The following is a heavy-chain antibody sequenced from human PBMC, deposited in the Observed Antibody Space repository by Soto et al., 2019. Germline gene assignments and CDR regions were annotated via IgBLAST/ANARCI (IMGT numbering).Heavy chain of an antibody. CDR3: ARGLRNYYGSDY. Sequence: EVQLVESGGGLVQPGGSLRLSCAASGFTFNNYWMHWVRQAPGKGLEWVSRIKFDGSNTNYADTVEGRFTISRDNATDTLDLQMKSLRAEDTALYYCARGLRNYYGSDYWGQGTLVTFAS. D-gene: IGHD3-10*01. CDR1: GFTFNNYW. V-gene: IGHV3-74*01. J-gene: IGHJ4*01. CDR2: IKFDGSNT.